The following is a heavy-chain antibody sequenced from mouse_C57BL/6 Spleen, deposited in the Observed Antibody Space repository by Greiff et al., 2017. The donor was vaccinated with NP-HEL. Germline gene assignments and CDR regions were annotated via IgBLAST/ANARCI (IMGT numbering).Heavy chain of an antibody. CDR3: AKNGGIYDGYYTWFAY. V-gene: IGHV2-3*01. CDR1: GFSLTSYG. Sequence: VKLMESGPGLVAPSQSLSITCTVSGFSLTSYGVIWVRQPPGKGLEWLGVIWGDGSTNYHSALISRLSISKDNSKSQVFLKLNSLQTDDTATYYCAKNGGIYDGYYTWFAYWGQGTLVTVSA. J-gene: IGHJ3*01. CDR2: IWGDGST. D-gene: IGHD2-3*01.